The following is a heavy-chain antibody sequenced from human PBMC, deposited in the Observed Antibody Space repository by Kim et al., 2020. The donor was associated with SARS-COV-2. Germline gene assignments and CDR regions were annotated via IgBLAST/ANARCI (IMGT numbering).Heavy chain of an antibody. J-gene: IGHJ4*02. D-gene: IGHD3-16*01. Sequence: YAQKFQGRVTMTRDTSISTAYRELSRLRSDDTAVYYCALLRVMATYYFDYWGQGTLVTVSS. CDR3: ALLRVMATYYFDY. V-gene: IGHV1-2*02.